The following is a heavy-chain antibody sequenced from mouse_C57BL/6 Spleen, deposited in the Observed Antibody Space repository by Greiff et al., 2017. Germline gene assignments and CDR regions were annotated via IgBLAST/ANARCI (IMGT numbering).Heavy chain of an antibody. D-gene: IGHD2-2*01. CDR2: ILPSIGRT. CDR1: DSEVFPIAY. CDR3: ARRGYGYDEEAFAY. Sequence: QVQLQQSGSELRSPGSSVKLSCKDFDSEVFPIAYMSWVRQKPGHGFEWIGGILPSIGRTIYGEKFEDKATLDADTLSNTAYLELNSLTSEDSAIDYCARRGYGYDEEAFAYWGQGTLVTVSA. J-gene: IGHJ3*01. V-gene: IGHV15-2*01.